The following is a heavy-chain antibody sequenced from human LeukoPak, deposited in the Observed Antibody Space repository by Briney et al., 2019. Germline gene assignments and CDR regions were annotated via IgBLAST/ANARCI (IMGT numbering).Heavy chain of an antibody. CDR2: INHSGST. CDR3: ARHGAGTLKDFDY. CDR1: GVSFSGYY. D-gene: IGHD6-13*01. Sequence: SETLSLTCAVYGVSFSGYYWSWIRQPPGKGREWIGEINHSGSTNYNPSLKSRVTISVDTSKNQFSLKLSSVTAADTAVYYCARHGAGTLKDFDYWGQGTLVTVSS. V-gene: IGHV4-34*01. J-gene: IGHJ4*02.